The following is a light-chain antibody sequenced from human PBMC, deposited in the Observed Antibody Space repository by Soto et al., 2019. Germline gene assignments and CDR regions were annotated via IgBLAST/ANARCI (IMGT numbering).Light chain of an antibody. J-gene: IGLJ1*01. V-gene: IGLV1-44*01. CDR2: TNN. CDR3: AAWDGSLNVYV. Sequence: QSVLTQPPSASGTPGQRVTISCSGSSSSIGSNSVNWYQQLPRTAPKVLIYTNNQRPSGLPDRFSGSKSGTSASLAISGLQSEDGADYYCAAWDGSLNVYVFGTGPKLTVL. CDR1: SSSIGSNS.